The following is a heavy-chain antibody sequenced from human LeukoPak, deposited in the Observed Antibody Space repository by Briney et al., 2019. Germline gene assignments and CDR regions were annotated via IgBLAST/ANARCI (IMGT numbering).Heavy chain of an antibody. Sequence: GESLKISCKGSGYTFTTYWIAWVRQMPGKGLEWMGIIYPRDSDTRYSPSFQGQVTISADKSISTAYLQWSSLKASDSAMYYCARRGGVRGVSYYYGMDVWGQGTTVTVSS. D-gene: IGHD3-10*01. CDR1: GYTFTTYW. V-gene: IGHV5-51*01. CDR2: IYPRDSDT. CDR3: ARRGGVRGVSYYYGMDV. J-gene: IGHJ6*02.